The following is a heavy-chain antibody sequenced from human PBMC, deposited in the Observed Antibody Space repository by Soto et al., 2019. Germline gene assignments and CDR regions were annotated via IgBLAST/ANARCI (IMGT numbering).Heavy chain of an antibody. CDR3: ARFVRSCSGTDCDTRVDV. D-gene: IGHD2-2*01. J-gene: IGHJ6*01. CDR2: IYSSGST. V-gene: IGHV4-61*01. Sequence: PSETLSLTCTVSGGSVSSDTHYWSWIRQPPGKRPEWIGFIYSSGSTNYNPSLKSRVTMSVDTSKNQFSLKLRSVIVADTAVYHCARFVRSCSGTDCDTRVDVWAQGTTVTVSS. CDR1: GGSVSSDTHY.